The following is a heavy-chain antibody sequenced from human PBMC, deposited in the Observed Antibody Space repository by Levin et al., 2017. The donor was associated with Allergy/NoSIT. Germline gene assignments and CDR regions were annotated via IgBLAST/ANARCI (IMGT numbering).Heavy chain of an antibody. Sequence: GGSLRLSCAASGFTFSSYWMHWVRQAPGKGLVWVSRINSDGSSTSYADSVKGRFTISRDNAKNTLYLQMNSLRAEDTAVYYCARAGGVGARGKGGFDYWGQGTLVTVSS. CDR2: INSDGSST. CDR1: GFTFSSYW. J-gene: IGHJ4*02. D-gene: IGHD2-8*02. V-gene: IGHV3-74*01. CDR3: ARAGGVGARGKGGFDY.